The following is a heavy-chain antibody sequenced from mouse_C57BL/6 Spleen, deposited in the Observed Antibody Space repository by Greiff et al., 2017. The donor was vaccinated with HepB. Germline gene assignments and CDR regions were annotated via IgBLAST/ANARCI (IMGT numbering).Heavy chain of an antibody. CDR1: GFTFSSYA. CDR3: ARDQGDSDDYAMDY. CDR2: ISDGGSYT. J-gene: IGHJ4*01. D-gene: IGHD2-4*01. V-gene: IGHV5-4*01. Sequence: EVHLVESGGGLVKPGGSLTLSCAASGFTFSSYAMSWVRQTPEKRLEWVATISDGGSYTYYPDNVKGRFTISRDNAKNNLYLQMSHLKSEDTAMYYCARDQGDSDDYAMDYWGQGTSVTVSS.